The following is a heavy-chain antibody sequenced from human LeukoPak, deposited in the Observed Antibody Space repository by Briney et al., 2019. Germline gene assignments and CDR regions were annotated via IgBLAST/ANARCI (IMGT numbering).Heavy chain of an antibody. J-gene: IGHJ4*02. CDR1: GGTFSGYA. Sequence: VAPVKVSCKASGGTFSGYAISWVRQAPGQGLEWMGGIIPIFGTANYAQKFQGRVTITTDESTSTAYMELSSLRSEDTAVYYCASHREDYYDSSGYYLYFDYWGQGTLVTVSS. V-gene: IGHV1-69*05. CDR2: IIPIFGTA. D-gene: IGHD3-22*01. CDR3: ASHREDYYDSSGYYLYFDY.